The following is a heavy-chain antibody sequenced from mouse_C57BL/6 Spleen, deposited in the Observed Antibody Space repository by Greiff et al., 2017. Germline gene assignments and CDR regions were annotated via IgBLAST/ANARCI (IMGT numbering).Heavy chain of an antibody. J-gene: IGHJ2*01. CDR2: ISSGSSTI. CDR3: ARRYYGTSRGYFDY. V-gene: IGHV5-17*01. D-gene: IGHD1-1*01. Sequence: EVKVEESGGGLVKPGGSLKLSCAASGFTFSDYGMHWVRQAPEKGLEWVAYISSGSSTIYYADTVKGRFTISRDNAKNTLFLQMTSLRSEDTAMYYCARRYYGTSRGYFDYWGQGTTLTVSS. CDR1: GFTFSDYG.